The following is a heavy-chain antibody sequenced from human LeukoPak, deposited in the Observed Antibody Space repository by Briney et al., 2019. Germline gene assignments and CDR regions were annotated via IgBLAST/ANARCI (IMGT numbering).Heavy chain of an antibody. CDR3: ARESGEFGLGYQLDP. CDR2: PKQDGSEK. V-gene: IGHV3-7*03. Sequence: GGSLRFSCAASGFTFNRCWMSWVRPAPGKGLEWVANPKQDGSEKYYVDSVKGRFTISRDNAKNSLYLQMNSLRAGDTAVYYCARESGEFGLGYQLDPWGQGTLVSVSS. J-gene: IGHJ5*02. CDR1: GFTFNRCW. D-gene: IGHD2-2*01.